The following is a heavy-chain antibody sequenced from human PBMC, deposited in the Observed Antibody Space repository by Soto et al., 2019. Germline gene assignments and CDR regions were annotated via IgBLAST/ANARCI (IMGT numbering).Heavy chain of an antibody. CDR2: ISAYNGNT. J-gene: IGHJ6*02. V-gene: IGHV1-18*01. D-gene: IGHD3-3*01. Sequence: ASMRVSCKASVCPFPIKRISGVRQAPGQGLERMGWISAYNGNTKYAQKLQGRVTMSTDTSTSTAYMELRSLRSDDTDVYYCARGEYDFWSGYYPARRYYYGMDVWGQGTRVTVSS. CDR1: VCPFPIKR. CDR3: ARGEYDFWSGYYPARRYYYGMDV.